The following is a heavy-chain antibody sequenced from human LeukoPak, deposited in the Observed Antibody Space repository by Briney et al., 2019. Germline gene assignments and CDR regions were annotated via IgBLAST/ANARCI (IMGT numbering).Heavy chain of an antibody. J-gene: IGHJ4*02. Sequence: SETLSLTCAVSGGSISSGGYRWTWIRQYPGKGLEWIGYISYSGNTYYNPSLKSRVTISVDTSKNQFSLKLSSVTVADTAVYYCARDRKYGSESLRRLDYWGQGTLVTVSS. CDR1: GGSISSGGYR. CDR3: ARDRKYGSESLRRLDY. D-gene: IGHD3-10*01. V-gene: IGHV4-31*11. CDR2: ISYSGNT.